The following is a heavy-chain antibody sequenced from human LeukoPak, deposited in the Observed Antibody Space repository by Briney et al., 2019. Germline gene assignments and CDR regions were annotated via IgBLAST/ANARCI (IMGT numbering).Heavy chain of an antibody. CDR1: GSTFSSYS. CDR3: ARDSRLGGYFDY. CDR2: ISSSSSYI. D-gene: IGHD3-16*01. V-gene: IGHV3-21*01. Sequence: GGSLRLSCAASGSTFSSYSMNWVRQAPGKGLEWVSSISSSSSYIYYADSVKGRFTISRDNAKNSLYLQMNSLRAEDTAVYYCARDSRLGGYFDYWGQGTLVTVSS. J-gene: IGHJ4*02.